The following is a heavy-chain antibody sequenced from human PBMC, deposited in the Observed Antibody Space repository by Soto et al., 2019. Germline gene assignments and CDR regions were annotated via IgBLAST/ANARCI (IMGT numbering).Heavy chain of an antibody. V-gene: IGHV5-51*01. CDR1: GYSFTSYW. CDR3: ARSVVVVPAADPLASFYYSYGMDV. D-gene: IGHD2-2*01. Sequence: PGESLKTPCQGSGYSFTSYWIGWVRQMPGKGLEWMGIIYPGDSYTRYSPSFPGQVTISADKSISTAYLQWSRLKASDTPMYYCARSVVVVPAADPLASFYYSYGMDVWGQGTTVTVSS. CDR2: IYPGDSYT. J-gene: IGHJ6*02.